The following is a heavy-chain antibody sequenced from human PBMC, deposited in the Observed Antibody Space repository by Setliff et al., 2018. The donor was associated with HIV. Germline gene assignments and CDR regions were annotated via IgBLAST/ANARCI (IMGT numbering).Heavy chain of an antibody. V-gene: IGHV3-7*05. CDR3: ARSGTRWSFDY. CDR2: IKEDGSEK. J-gene: IGHJ4*02. D-gene: IGHD3-3*01. CDR1: GFLFHTYW. Sequence: GGSLRLSCAASGFLFHTYWMSWVRQAPGKGLEWVANIKEDGSEKYYVDSVKGRFTISRDNAENSLYLQMNSLTAEDTAVYYCARSGTRWSFDYWGQGILVTVSS.